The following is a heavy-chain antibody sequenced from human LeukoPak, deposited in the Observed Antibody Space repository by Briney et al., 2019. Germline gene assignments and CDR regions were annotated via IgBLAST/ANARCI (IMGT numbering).Heavy chain of an antibody. D-gene: IGHD1-26*01. V-gene: IGHV4-38-2*02. CDR3: ARGGASDYFDY. Sequence: SETLSLTCTVSGYSIRSGYYWGWIRQPPGKGLEWIGSIYHSGSTYYNPSLKSRVTISVDTSKNQFSLKLSSVTAADTAVYYCARGGASDYFDYWGQGTLVTVSS. J-gene: IGHJ4*02. CDR2: IYHSGST. CDR1: GYSIRSGYY.